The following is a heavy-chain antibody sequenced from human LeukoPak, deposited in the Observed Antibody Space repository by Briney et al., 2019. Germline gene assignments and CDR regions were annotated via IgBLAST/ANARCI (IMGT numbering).Heavy chain of an antibody. V-gene: IGHV3-30*01. CDR3: AILGIVEVTATPPEGNWFDP. J-gene: IGHJ5*02. CDR2: ISYDGSNK. CDR1: GFTFSSYA. Sequence: GGSLRLSCAASGFTFSSYAMHWVRQAPGKGLEWVAVISYDGSNKYYADSVKGRFTISRGNSKNTLYLQMNSLRAEDTAVYYCAILGIVEVTATPPEGNWFDPWGQGTLVTVSS. D-gene: IGHD2-21*02.